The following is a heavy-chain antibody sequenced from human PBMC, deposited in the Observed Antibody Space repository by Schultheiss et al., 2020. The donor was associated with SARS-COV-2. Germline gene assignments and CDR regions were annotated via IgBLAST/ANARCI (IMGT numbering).Heavy chain of an antibody. Sequence: GGSLRLSCAASGFTFSSYAMSWVRQAPGKGLEWVSAISGSGGSTYYADYVKGRFTISRDNSKNTLYLQMNSLRAEDTAVYYCAKDLGYYDFWSGYNYYYYYYMDVWGKGTTVTVSS. V-gene: IGHV3-23*01. CDR3: AKDLGYYDFWSGYNYYYYYYMDV. D-gene: IGHD3-3*01. CDR2: ISGSGGST. CDR1: GFTFSSYA. J-gene: IGHJ6*03.